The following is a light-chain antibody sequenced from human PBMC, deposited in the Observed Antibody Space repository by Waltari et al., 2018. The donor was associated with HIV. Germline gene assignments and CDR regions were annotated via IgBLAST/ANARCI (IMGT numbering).Light chain of an antibody. CDR3: GTWDTSLSAWV. V-gene: IGLV1-51*01. CDR2: DNN. CDR1: SSNIGNIS. Sequence: QSVLTQPPSVSAAPGQKVTLSCSGRSSNIGNISVSWYQQLPGTAPKLLIYDNNKRPSGIPDRFSGSKSGTSATLGITGLQTGDEADYYCGTWDTSLSAWVFGGGTRLTVL. J-gene: IGLJ3*02.